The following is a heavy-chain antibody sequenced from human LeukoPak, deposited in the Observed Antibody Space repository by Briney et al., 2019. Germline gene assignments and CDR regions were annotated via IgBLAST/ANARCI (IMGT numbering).Heavy chain of an antibody. V-gene: IGHV3-21*01. Sequence: GGSLRLSCAASGFTFSSYSMSWVRQAPGKGLEWVSSISSSSSYIYYADSVKGRFTISRDNAKDSLYLQMNSLRAEDTAVYYCARARGGSYDYYMDVWGKGTTVTVSS. J-gene: IGHJ6*03. CDR2: ISSSSSYI. D-gene: IGHD1-26*01. CDR3: ARARGGSYDYYMDV. CDR1: GFTFSSYS.